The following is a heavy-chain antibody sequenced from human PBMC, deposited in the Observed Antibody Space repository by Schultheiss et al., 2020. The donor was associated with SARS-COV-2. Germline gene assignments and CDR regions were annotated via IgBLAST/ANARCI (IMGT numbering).Heavy chain of an antibody. V-gene: IGHV1-8*01. CDR3: ASQYYGSGSYYPPVFYYGMDV. CDR1: GYTLTELS. CDR2: MNPNTGNT. J-gene: IGHJ6*02. Sequence: ASVKVSCKVSGYTLTELSMHWVRQATGQGLEWMGLMNPNTGNTVYPQKIQVRVTMTRNTSISTAYMELSSLRAEDTAVYYCASQYYGSGSYYPPVFYYGMDVWGQGTTVTVSS. D-gene: IGHD3-10*01.